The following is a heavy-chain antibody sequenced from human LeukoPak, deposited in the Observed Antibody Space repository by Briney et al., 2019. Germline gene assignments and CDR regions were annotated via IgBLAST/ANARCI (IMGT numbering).Heavy chain of an antibody. D-gene: IGHD3-22*01. CDR1: GFTFSNFA. Sequence: GRSLRLSCAASGFTFSNFAIHWVRRAPGKGLEWMAFMSYDGSNKYYADSVKGRFTISRDNAKNSLYLQMNSLRAEDTAVYYCARARRYYYDSSGYYNWFDPWGQGTLVTVSS. CDR2: MSYDGSNK. J-gene: IGHJ5*02. CDR3: ARARRYYYDSSGYYNWFDP. V-gene: IGHV3-30*04.